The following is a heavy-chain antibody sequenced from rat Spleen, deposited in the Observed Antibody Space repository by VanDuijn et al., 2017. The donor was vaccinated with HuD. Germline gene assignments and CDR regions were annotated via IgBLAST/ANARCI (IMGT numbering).Heavy chain of an antibody. CDR3: ARHGTINTMVRYYFDY. D-gene: IGHD1-1*01. CDR1: GVIFSNYG. CDR2: ISYDGSST. V-gene: IGHV5-29*01. J-gene: IGHJ2*01. Sequence: EVQLVESGGGLVQPGRSLKLSCTASGVIFSNYGMAWVRQAPTKGLEWVATISYDGSSTYYRDSVKGRFTITRDNAKNTQYLQMDSLRSEETATYYCARHGTINTMVRYYFDYWGQGDMVTVSS.